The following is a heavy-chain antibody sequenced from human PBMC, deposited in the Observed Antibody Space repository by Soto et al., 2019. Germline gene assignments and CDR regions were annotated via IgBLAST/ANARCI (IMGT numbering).Heavy chain of an antibody. J-gene: IGHJ4*02. D-gene: IGHD4-17*01. CDR2: IYSGGGT. Sequence: QLQLQESGPRLVKPSETLSLTCTVSGGSISGSISYWGWIRQPPEKGLEWIGRIYSGGGTSYSPYLTTRVNLSVDTSKNQFSLNLTSSTAADTAVYFCAEHAPYGDIPFDLWGQGALVTVSS. CDR3: AEHAPYGDIPFDL. CDR1: GGSISGSISY. V-gene: IGHV4-39*01.